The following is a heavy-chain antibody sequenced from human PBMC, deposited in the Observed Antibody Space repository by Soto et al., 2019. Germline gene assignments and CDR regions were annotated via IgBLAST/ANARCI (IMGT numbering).Heavy chain of an antibody. CDR1: GFTFSNAW. CDR2: IKSKTDGGTT. D-gene: IGHD3-3*01. J-gene: IGHJ4*02. Sequence: GGSLRLSCAASGFTFSNAWMSWVRQAPGKGLEWVGRIKSKTDGGTTDYAAPVKGRFTISRDDSKNTLYLQMNSLKTEDTAVYYCTTLRYITIFGVVLPYYFDYWGQGTLVTVSS. V-gene: IGHV3-15*01. CDR3: TTLRYITIFGVVLPYYFDY.